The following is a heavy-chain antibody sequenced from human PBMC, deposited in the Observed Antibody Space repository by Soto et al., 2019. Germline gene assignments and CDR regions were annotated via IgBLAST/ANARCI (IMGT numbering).Heavy chain of an antibody. CDR2: IYHSGST. CDR3: ARDGAD. J-gene: IGHJ4*02. D-gene: IGHD3-16*01. V-gene: IGHV4-30-2*01. CDR1: GGSISSGGYS. Sequence: LSLTCAVSGGSISSGGYSWSWIRQPPGKGLEWIGYIYHSGSTYYNPSLKSRVTISVDNSKNTLYLQMNSLRAEDTAVYYCARDGADWGQGTLVTVSS.